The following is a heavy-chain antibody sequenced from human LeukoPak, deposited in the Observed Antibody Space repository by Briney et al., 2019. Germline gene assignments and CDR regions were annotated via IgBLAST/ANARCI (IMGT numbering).Heavy chain of an antibody. CDR2: IYSGGST. J-gene: IGHJ4*02. D-gene: IGHD6-13*01. CDR3: ARVRHSSSWYALGY. Sequence: GGSLRLSCAASGFTVSSNYMSWVRQAPGKGLEWVSVIYSGGSTYYADSVKGRFTISRDNSKNTLYLQMNSLRAEDTAVYYCARVRHSSSWYALGYWGQGTLVTVSS. CDR1: GFTVSSNY. V-gene: IGHV3-66*01.